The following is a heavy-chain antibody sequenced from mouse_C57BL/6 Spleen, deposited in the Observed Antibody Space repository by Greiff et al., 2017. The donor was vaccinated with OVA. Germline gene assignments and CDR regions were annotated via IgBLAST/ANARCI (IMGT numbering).Heavy chain of an antibody. CDR1: GFSLTSYG. CDR2: IWSGGST. V-gene: IGHV2-2*01. J-gene: IGHJ3*01. Sequence: VKLMESGPGLVQPSQSLSITCTVSGFSLTSYGVHWVRQSPGKGLEWLGVIWSGGSTDYNAAFISRLSISKDNSKSQVFFKMNSLQADDTAIYYCARESLLRAFAYWGQGTLVTVSA. CDR3: ARESLLRAFAY. D-gene: IGHD1-1*01.